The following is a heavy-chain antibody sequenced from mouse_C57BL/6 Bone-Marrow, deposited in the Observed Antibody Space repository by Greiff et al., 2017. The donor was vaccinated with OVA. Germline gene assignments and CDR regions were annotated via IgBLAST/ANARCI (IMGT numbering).Heavy chain of an antibody. J-gene: IGHJ2*01. Sequence: EVKLMESGGGLVKPGGSLKLSCAASGFTFSSYTMSWVRQTPEKRLEWVATISGGGGNTNYPDNVKGRFTISRDNAKNTLYLQMSSLRSEDTALYYCARPYYYGSRRNFDYWGQGTTLTVSS. CDR3: ARPYYYGSRRNFDY. D-gene: IGHD1-1*01. CDR1: GFTFSSYT. CDR2: ISGGGGNT. V-gene: IGHV5-9*01.